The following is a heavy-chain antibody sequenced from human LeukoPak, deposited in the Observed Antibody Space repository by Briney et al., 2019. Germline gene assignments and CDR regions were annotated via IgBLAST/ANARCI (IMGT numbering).Heavy chain of an antibody. CDR2: IIPIFGTA. V-gene: IGHV1-69*01. Sequence: SVKVSCTASGGTFSSYAISWVRQAPGQGLEWMGGIIPIFGTANYAQKFQGRVTITADESTSTAYMELSSLRSEDTAVYYCARGVAYDSSGYSDFDYWGQGTLVTVSS. CDR3: ARGVAYDSSGYSDFDY. CDR1: GGTFSSYA. D-gene: IGHD3-22*01. J-gene: IGHJ4*02.